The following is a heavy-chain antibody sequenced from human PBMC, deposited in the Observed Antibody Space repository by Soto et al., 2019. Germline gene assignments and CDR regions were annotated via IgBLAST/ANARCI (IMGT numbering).Heavy chain of an antibody. CDR2: INHSGST. D-gene: IGHD3-3*01. J-gene: IGHJ3*02. CDR1: GGSFSGYY. V-gene: IGHV4-34*01. Sequence: SETLSLTCAVYGGSFSGYYWSWIRQPPGKGLEWIGEINHSGSTNYNPSLKSRVTISVDTSKNQFSLKLSSVTAADTAVYYCARGQRSFWSGYYPGHAFDIWGQGTMVTVSS. CDR3: ARGQRSFWSGYYPGHAFDI.